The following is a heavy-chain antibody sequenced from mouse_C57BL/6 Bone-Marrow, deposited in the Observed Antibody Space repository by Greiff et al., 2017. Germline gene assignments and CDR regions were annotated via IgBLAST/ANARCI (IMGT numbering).Heavy chain of an antibody. Sequence: EVQRVESGGGLVKPGGSLKLSCAASGFTFSDYGMHWVRQAPEKGLEWVAYISSGSSTIYYADTVKGRFTIARDNAKNTLFLQMTSLRSEDTAMYYCARGKLGGGYYFDYWGQGTTLTVSS. D-gene: IGHD4-1*01. J-gene: IGHJ2*01. CDR3: ARGKLGGGYYFDY. CDR1: GFTFSDYG. V-gene: IGHV5-17*01. CDR2: ISSGSSTI.